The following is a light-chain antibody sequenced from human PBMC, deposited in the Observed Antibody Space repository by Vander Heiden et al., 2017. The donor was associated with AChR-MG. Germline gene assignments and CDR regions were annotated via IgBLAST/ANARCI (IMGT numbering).Light chain of an antibody. CDR1: SSNIGAGYD. Sequence: QSVLTQPPSVSGAPGPRVTISCTGSSSNIGAGYDVHWYQQLPGTAPKLLIYGNSNRPSGVPDRFSGSKSGTSASLAITGLQAEDEADYYCQSYDSSLSGSGVFGGGTKLNVL. V-gene: IGLV1-40*01. CDR2: GNS. J-gene: IGLJ2*01. CDR3: QSYDSSLSGSGV.